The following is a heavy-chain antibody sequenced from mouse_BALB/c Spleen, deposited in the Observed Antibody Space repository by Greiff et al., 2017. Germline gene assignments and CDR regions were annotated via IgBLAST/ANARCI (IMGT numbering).Heavy chain of an antibody. CDR2: ISDGGSYT. D-gene: IGHD2-10*02. J-gene: IGHJ2*01. CDR1: GFTFSDYY. Sequence: EVQLQESGGGLVKPGGSLKLSCAASGFTFSDYYMYWVRQTPEKRLEWVATISDGGSYTYYPDSVKGRFTISRDNAKNNLYLQMSSLKSEDTAMYYCARGGKYGNYDYWGQGTTLTVSS. CDR3: ARGGKYGNYDY. V-gene: IGHV5-4*02.